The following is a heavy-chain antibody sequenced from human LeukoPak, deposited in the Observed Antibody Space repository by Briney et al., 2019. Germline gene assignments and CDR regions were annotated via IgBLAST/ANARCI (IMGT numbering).Heavy chain of an antibody. J-gene: IGHJ4*02. Sequence: PGGSLRLSCAVSGFTVSGNYMSWVRQAPGKGLEWVSLIYSGGTTYYADSVKGRFTISRDNSKNTLYLQMNSLRAEDTAVYYCARGRRLYSSGYYFHYWGQGTLVTVSS. D-gene: IGHD3-22*01. V-gene: IGHV3-53*01. CDR3: ARGRRLYSSGYYFHY. CDR2: IYSGGTT. CDR1: GFTVSGNY.